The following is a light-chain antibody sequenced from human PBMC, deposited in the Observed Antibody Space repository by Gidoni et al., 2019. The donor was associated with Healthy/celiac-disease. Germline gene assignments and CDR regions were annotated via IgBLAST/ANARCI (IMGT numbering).Light chain of an antibody. V-gene: IGKV2-28*01. J-gene: IGKJ4*01. CDR1: QSLLHSNGYYY. Sequence: DIVLTQSPLSLPVTPGEPASISCRSSQSLLHSNGYYYLDWYLQKPGQSTQLLIYLGSNRASGVPDRFSGSVSGTDFTLKNSRVEAGDVGVFYCMQALQTPLTFGGGTKVEIK. CDR3: MQALQTPLT. CDR2: LGS.